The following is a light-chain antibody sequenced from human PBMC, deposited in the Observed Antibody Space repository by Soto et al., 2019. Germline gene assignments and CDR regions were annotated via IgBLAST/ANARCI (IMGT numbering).Light chain of an antibody. CDR1: QSVTSSF. Sequence: EIVLTQSPGTLSLSPGERATLSCRATQSVTSSFLAWYQQKPGQAPRLLIYGASNRATGIPDRFSGSGSGADFTLTISRLEPEDFAEYYCQQYGSSPPTFGPGAKLEIK. CDR2: GAS. CDR3: QQYGSSPPT. V-gene: IGKV3-20*01. J-gene: IGKJ2*01.